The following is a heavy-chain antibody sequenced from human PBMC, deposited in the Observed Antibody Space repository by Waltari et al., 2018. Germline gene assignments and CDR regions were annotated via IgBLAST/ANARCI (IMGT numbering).Heavy chain of an antibody. CDR3: ATALGDSSSASRPFDF. J-gene: IGHJ3*01. V-gene: IGHV1-69-2*01. D-gene: IGHD6-19*01. CDR2: VDHEDGET. CDR1: GYTISVYY. Sequence: EVQLLQSGGELKEPGTTVRIACKVSGYTISVYYKHWVQQAPGKGLRWMGLVDHEDGETIYADNFQGRVTISADTSTDTAFMELSSLRSEDTAVFYCATALGDSSSASRPFDFWGQGTMITVSS.